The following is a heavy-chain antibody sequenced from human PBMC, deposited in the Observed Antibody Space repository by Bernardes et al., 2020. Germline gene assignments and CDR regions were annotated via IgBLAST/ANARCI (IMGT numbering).Heavy chain of an antibody. CDR1: GFTFSGSA. J-gene: IGHJ3*02. CDR2: IRSKANSYAT. CDR3: TRPDPYDFWSGYAFDI. V-gene: IGHV3-73*01. D-gene: IGHD3-3*01. Sequence: GSLRLSSAASGFTFSGSAMHWVRQASGKGLEWVGRIRSKANSYATAYAASVKGRFTISRDDSKNTAYLQMNSLKTEDTAVYYCTRPDPYDFWSGYAFDIWGQGTMVTVSS.